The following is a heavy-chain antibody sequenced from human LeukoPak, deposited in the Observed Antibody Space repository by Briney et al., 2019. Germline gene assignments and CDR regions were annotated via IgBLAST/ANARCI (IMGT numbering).Heavy chain of an antibody. J-gene: IGHJ4*02. CDR3: ARDLSGPMGYFDY. CDR1: GGSIATYY. D-gene: IGHD3-10*01. CDR2: IYYNGRT. Sequence: SETLSLTCSVSGGSIATYYWSWIREFPGKGLQWIGYIYYNGRTDYNPSLDSRDTISVDSSLNQISLEVTSVTPADTAVYYCARDLSGPMGYFDYWGQGTLVTVSS. V-gene: IGHV4-59*13.